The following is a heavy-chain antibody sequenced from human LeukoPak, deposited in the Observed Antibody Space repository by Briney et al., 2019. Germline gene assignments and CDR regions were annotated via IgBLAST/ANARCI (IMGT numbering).Heavy chain of an antibody. V-gene: IGHV1-8*01. CDR1: GYTFTSYD. J-gene: IGHJ6*02. Sequence: ASVKVSCKASGYTFTSYDINWVRQATGQGLEWRGWMNPNSGNTGYAQKFQGRVTMTRNTSISTAYMELSSLRSEDTAVYYCARIPSMVRGVIPYGMDVWGQGTTVTVSS. CDR2: MNPNSGNT. D-gene: IGHD3-10*01. CDR3: ARIPSMVRGVIPYGMDV.